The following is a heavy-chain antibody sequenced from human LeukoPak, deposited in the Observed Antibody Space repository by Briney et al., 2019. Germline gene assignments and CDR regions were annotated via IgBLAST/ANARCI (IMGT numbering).Heavy chain of an antibody. Sequence: GRSLRLSCAASGFTFSSYGMHWVRQAPGKGLEWVAVIWYDGSNKYYADSVKGRFTISRDNSKNTLFLQMNSLRAEDTAVYFCAKGDIVVVPAALFYWGQGTLVTVSS. J-gene: IGHJ4*02. D-gene: IGHD2-2*01. CDR2: IWYDGSNK. V-gene: IGHV3-33*06. CDR1: GFTFSSYG. CDR3: AKGDIVVVPAALFY.